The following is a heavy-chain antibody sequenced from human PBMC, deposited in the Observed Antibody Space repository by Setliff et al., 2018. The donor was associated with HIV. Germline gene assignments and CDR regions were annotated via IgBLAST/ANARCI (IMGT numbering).Heavy chain of an antibody. V-gene: IGHV4-34*01. Sequence: SETLSLTCAVYGGSFSGYYWSWIRQPPGKGLEWIGEVTHSGRTNYNPSLESRVTTSVDTSKKQFSLRLTSVTAADTAVYYCARVSCSSWYSIPRNYYYSMDVWGEGTTVTVSS. CDR2: VTHSGRT. J-gene: IGHJ6*03. D-gene: IGHD6-13*01. CDR1: GGSFSGYY. CDR3: ARVSCSSWYSIPRNYYYSMDV.